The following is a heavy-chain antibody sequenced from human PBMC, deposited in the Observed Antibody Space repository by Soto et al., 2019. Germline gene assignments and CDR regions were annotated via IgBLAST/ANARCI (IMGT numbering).Heavy chain of an antibody. J-gene: IGHJ5*02. CDR1: GGTFGSDA. CDR2: IIPIFGTT. D-gene: IGHD3-22*01. Sequence: QVHLMQSGAEVKKPGSSVKVSCKASGGTFGSDAITWVRQAPGQGLGWVGRIIPIFGTTNYAQNLQGRVTISADKSTLTSYMELHSLTSDDTALYYGARDRTDSGYYTNWLDPWGQGTQVTVSS. CDR3: ARDRTDSGYYTNWLDP. V-gene: IGHV1-69*06.